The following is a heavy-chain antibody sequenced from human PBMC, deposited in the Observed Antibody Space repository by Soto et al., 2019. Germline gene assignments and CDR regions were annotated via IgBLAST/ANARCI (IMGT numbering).Heavy chain of an antibody. V-gene: IGHV5-51*01. CDR1: GYSFTSYW. D-gene: IGHD3-22*01. Sequence: PGESLKISCKGSGYSFTSYWIGWVRQMPGKGLEWMGIIYPGDSDTRYSPSFQGQVTISADKSISTAYLQWSSLKASDTAMYYCARRRYGSSGYFPYYFDYWGQGTLVTVSS. CDR3: ARRRYGSSGYFPYYFDY. J-gene: IGHJ4*02. CDR2: IYPGDSDT.